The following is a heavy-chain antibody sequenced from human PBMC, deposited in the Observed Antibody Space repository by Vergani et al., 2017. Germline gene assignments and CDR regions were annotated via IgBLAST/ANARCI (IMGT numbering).Heavy chain of an antibody. CDR2: ISWNSGSI. CDR3: AKSTSQQLVRYYYGMDV. Sequence: VQLVESGGGVVQPGGSLRLSCAASGFTFDDYAMHWVRQAPGKGLEWVSGISWNSGSIGYADSVKGRFTISRDNAKNSLYLQMNSLRAEDTALYYCAKSTSQQLVRYYYGMDVWGQGTTVTVSS. J-gene: IGHJ6*02. CDR1: GFTFDDYA. V-gene: IGHV3-9*01. D-gene: IGHD6-13*01.